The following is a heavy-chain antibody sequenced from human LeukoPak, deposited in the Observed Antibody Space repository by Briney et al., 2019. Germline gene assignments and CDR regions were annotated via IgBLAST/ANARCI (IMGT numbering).Heavy chain of an antibody. CDR1: GYSISSGYY. CDR2: IYHSGST. Sequence: SETLSLTCTVSGYSISSGYYWGWIRQPPGKGLEWIGSIYHSGSTYYNPSLKSRVTISVDTSKNQFSLKLSSVTAADTAVYYCARQARVEVTREYYFDYWGQGTLVTVSS. CDR3: ARQARVEVTREYYFDY. J-gene: IGHJ4*02. D-gene: IGHD4-17*01. V-gene: IGHV4-38-2*02.